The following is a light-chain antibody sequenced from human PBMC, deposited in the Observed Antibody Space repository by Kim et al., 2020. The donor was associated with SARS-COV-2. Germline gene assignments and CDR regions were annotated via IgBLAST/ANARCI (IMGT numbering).Light chain of an antibody. V-gene: IGKV3-15*01. CDR3: QQYNNWPYT. J-gene: IGKJ2*01. Sequence: SVSPGERATLSCRASQSVSSNLAWYQQTPGQAPRLLIYGASTRATGIPSRFSGSGSGTEFTLTISSLQSEDFAVYSCQQYNNWPYTFGQGTKLEI. CDR2: GAS. CDR1: QSVSSN.